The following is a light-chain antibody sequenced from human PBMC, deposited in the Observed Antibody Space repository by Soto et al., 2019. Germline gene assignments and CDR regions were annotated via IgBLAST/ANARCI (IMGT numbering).Light chain of an antibody. Sequence: EIVLTQSPATLSLSPGERATLSCRASQIVSSYLAWYQQKPGQAPRLLIYGASTRATGIPARFSGSGSGTEFTLTISSLQSEDFAVYYCQQYSIWRTFGQGTKVDIK. CDR1: QIVSSY. CDR2: GAS. V-gene: IGKV3-15*01. J-gene: IGKJ1*01. CDR3: QQYSIWRT.